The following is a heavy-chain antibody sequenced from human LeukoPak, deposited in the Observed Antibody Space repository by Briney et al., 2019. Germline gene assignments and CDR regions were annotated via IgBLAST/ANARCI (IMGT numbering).Heavy chain of an antibody. D-gene: IGHD7-27*01. Sequence: PGGSLRLSCAASGFTVSNNYMSWVRQAPGKGLEWVSLIYGGGTTYYADSVKGRFTISSDSSKNTLYLQMNSLRAEDTAVYYCAKDPGSTGDRVDYWGQGTLVTVSS. CDR2: IYGGGTT. CDR1: GFTVSNNY. CDR3: AKDPGSTGDRVDY. J-gene: IGHJ4*02. V-gene: IGHV3-53*01.